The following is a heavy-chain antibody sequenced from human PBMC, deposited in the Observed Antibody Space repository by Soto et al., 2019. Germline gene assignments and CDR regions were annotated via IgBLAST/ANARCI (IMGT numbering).Heavy chain of an antibody. V-gene: IGHV4-39*01. CDR3: ARHLTYCSAGSCYSDFPYYGMDV. CDR1: GGSISSSSYY. CDR2: IFYSGST. Sequence: QLQLQESGPGLVKPSETLSLTCTVSGGSISSSSYYWGWIRQPPGKGLEWIGSIFYSGSTYYNPSRKSRVTTSVDTSKSQFSLKLSSVTAADTAVYYCARHLTYCSAGSCYSDFPYYGMDVWGQGTTVTVSS. D-gene: IGHD2-15*01. J-gene: IGHJ6*02.